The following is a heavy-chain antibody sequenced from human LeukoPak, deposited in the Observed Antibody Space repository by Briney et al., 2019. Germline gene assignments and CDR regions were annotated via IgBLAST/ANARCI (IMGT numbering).Heavy chain of an antibody. Sequence: GASVKVSCKASGYTFTSYDISWVRQAPGQGLKWMGRISAYNGNTNYAKKLQGRVTMTTDTSTSTAYMELRSLRADDTAVYYCARGESPYCSSPRCYFLSWGQGTLVTVSS. CDR2: ISAYNGNT. D-gene: IGHD2-2*01. V-gene: IGHV1-18*01. CDR3: ARGESPYCSSPRCYFLS. CDR1: GYTFTSYD. J-gene: IGHJ5*02.